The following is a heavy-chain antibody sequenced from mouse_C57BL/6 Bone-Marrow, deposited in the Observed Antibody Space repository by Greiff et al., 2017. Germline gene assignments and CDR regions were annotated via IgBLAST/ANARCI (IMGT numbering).Heavy chain of an antibody. CDR1: GYTFTDYY. V-gene: IGHV1-26*01. Sequence: VQLQQSGPELVKPGASVKISCKASGYTFTDYYMNWVKQSHGKSLEWIGDINPNNGGTSYNQKFKGKATLTVDKSSSTAYMELRSLTSEDSAVYYCAREASTGNYFFDYWGQGTTLTVSS. D-gene: IGHD2-1*01. CDR3: AREASTGNYFFDY. CDR2: INPNNGGT. J-gene: IGHJ2*01.